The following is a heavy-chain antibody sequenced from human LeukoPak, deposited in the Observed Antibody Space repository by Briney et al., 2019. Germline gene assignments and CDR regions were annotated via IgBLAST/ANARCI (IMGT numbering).Heavy chain of an antibody. J-gene: IGHJ5*02. CDR1: GYSISTGYY. V-gene: IGHV4-38-2*02. D-gene: IGHD3-10*01. CDR3: ARDSITMDNWFDP. Sequence: SETLSLTCTVSGYSISTGYYWDWIRQPPGKGLEWIGRIYTSGSTNYNPSLKSRVTMSVDTSKNQFSLKLSSVTAADTAVYYCARDSITMDNWFDPWGQGTLVTVSS. CDR2: IYTSGST.